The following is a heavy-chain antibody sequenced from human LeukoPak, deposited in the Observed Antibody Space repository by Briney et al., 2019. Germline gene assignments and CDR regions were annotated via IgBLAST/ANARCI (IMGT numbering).Heavy chain of an antibody. J-gene: IGHJ4*02. CDR1: GFVVSTNY. D-gene: IGHD3-22*01. CDR3: AESLTYYHENSDSI. V-gene: IGHV3-53*01. CDR2: IYKDGRT. Sequence: SGGSLRLSCAASGFVVSTNYMTWVRQPPGKGLEWVSVIYKDGRTFYTDSVKGRFTISRDNSKNTVYLQMSSLRVEDTAVYYCAESLTYYHENSDSIWGQGTLVTVSS.